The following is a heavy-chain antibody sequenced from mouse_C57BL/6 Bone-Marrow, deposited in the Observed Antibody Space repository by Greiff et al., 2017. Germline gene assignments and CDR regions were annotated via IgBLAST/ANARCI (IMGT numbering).Heavy chain of an antibody. CDR3: SRSSNPYFDY. D-gene: IGHD2-5*01. CDR1: GFTFSDYY. J-gene: IGHJ2*01. V-gene: IGHV5-16*01. CDR2: INYDGSST. Sequence: EVQLVESEGGLVQPGSSMKLSCTASGFTFSDYYMAWVRQVPEQGLEWVANINYDGSSTYYLDSLKSRFIISRDNATNTLYLQMNSLKSDDTATYYCSRSSNPYFDYWGQGTTLTVSS.